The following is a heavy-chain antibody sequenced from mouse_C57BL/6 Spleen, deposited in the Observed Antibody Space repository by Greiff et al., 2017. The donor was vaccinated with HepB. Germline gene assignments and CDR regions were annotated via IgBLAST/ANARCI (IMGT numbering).Heavy chain of an antibody. J-gene: IGHJ3*01. CDR3: TRALYYYGSSYDWFAY. D-gene: IGHD1-1*01. V-gene: IGHV5-9-1*02. CDR2: ISSGGDYI. CDR1: GFTFSSYA. Sequence: EVMLVESGEGLVKPGGSLKLSCAASGFTFSSYAMSWVRQTPEKRLEWVAYISSGGDYIYYADTVKGRFTISRDNARNTLYLQMSSLKSEDTAMYYCTRALYYYGSSYDWFAYWGQGTLVTVSA.